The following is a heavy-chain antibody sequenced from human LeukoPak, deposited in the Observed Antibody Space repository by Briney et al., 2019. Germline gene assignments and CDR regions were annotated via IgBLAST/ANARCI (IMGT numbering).Heavy chain of an antibody. D-gene: IGHD3-22*01. CDR2: IYYSGST. CDR3: SRDDSNYYDSSGFDY. CDR1: GGSISSYY. J-gene: IGHJ4*02. Sequence: PSETLSLTCTVSGGSISSYYWSWIRQPPGKGLEWMGYIYYSGSTNYNPSLKSRVTISVDMSKNQFSLKLTSVTAADTAAYYCSRDDSNYYDSSGFDYWGQGTLVTVSS. V-gene: IGHV4-59*01.